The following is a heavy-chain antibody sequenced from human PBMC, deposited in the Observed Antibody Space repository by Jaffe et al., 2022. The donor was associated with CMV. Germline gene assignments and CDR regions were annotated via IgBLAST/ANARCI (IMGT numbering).Heavy chain of an antibody. J-gene: IGHJ4*02. V-gene: IGHV3-23*01. D-gene: IGHD2-2*01. CDR1: GFTLTNYV. CDR3: ARDLRNMPGDY. Sequence: EVQLLESGGGLVQPGGSLRLSCAASGFTLTNYVMSWVRQAPGKGLEWVSGISAGGISTYYADSVKGRFTMSRDGSKNTLYLQMNRLRAEDTAVYYCARDLRNMPGDYWGQGTLVTVSS. CDR2: ISAGGIST.